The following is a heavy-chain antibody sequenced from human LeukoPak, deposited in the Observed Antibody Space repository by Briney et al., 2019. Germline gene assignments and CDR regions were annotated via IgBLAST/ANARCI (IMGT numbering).Heavy chain of an antibody. CDR1: GFTFSSYG. CDR3: AKDRNSEAGYFDY. D-gene: IGHD6-13*01. J-gene: IGHJ4*02. CDR2: IRYDGSNK. V-gene: IGHV3-30*02. Sequence: GGSLRLSCAASGFTFSSYGMHWVRQAPGKGLEWVAFIRYDGSNKYYADSVKGRFTISRDNSKNTLYLQMNSLRAEDTAVYYCAKDRNSEAGYFDYWGQGTLVTVSS.